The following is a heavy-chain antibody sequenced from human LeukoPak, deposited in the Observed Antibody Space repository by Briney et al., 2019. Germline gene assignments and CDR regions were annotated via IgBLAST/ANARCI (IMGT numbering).Heavy chain of an antibody. J-gene: IGHJ5*02. CDR2: ISGSGGST. D-gene: IGHD4-23*01. CDR3: ARDVGTVVKGFDP. Sequence: GGSLILSCAASGFTFSSYAMSWVRQAPGKGLEWVSAISGSGGSTYYADSVKGRFTISRDNDKNSLYLQMNSLRAEDTAVYYCARDVGTVVKGFDPWGQGTLVTVSS. CDR1: GFTFSSYA. V-gene: IGHV3-23*01.